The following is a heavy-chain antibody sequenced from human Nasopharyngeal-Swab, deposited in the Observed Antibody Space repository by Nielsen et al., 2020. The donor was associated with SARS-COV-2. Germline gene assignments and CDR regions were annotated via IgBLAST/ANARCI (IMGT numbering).Heavy chain of an antibody. CDR2: ISSSSSYI. CDR3: ARDGLDYDFWSAYFMDV. V-gene: IGHV3-21*01. Sequence: GGSLRPSCAASGFTFNNYNFNWVRQAPGKGLEWVSSISSSSSYIYYADSVKGRFTISRDNAKNSLYLQMNSLRAEDTAVYYCARDGLDYDFWSAYFMDVWGQETTVTVSS. CDR1: GFTFNNYN. J-gene: IGHJ6*02. D-gene: IGHD3-3*01.